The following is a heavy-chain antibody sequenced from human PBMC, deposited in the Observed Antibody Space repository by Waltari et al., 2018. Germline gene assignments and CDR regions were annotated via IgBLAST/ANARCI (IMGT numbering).Heavy chain of an antibody. CDR3: AKEGGYSYYNNYFDS. CDR1: GFDLEFNG. D-gene: IGHD3-10*01. Sequence: EAHLVESGGRETRPGGSLRPSCVASGFDLEFNGMSWVRQGPGKGLEWVGSISYNGGKTYYAESVEGRFSISRDNAESSLYLQMNSLRVEDTALYYCAKEGGYSYYNNYFDSWGQGTRVTVSS. V-gene: IGHV3-20*04. CDR2: ISYNGGKT. J-gene: IGHJ5*01.